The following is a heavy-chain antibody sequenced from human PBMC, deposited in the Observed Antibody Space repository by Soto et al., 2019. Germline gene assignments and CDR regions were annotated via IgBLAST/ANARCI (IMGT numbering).Heavy chain of an antibody. J-gene: IGHJ4*02. D-gene: IGHD2-2*01. Sequence: GGSLRLSCAASGFTFSSYAMHWVRQPPGKGLEWVAVIWYDGSNKYYANSVKGRFTISRDNSKNTLYLQMNSLRAEDTAVYYCARDSSSTGLYFDYWGQGTLVTVSS. CDR2: IWYDGSNK. V-gene: IGHV3-33*01. CDR1: GFTFSSYA. CDR3: ARDSSSTGLYFDY.